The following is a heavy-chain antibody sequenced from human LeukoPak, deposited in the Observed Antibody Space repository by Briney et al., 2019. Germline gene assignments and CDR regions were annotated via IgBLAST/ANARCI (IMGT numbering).Heavy chain of an antibody. CDR3: ARRGPAYYCSSTSCYTGWFDP. D-gene: IGHD2-2*02. CDR2: IIPIFGTA. CDR1: GGTFSSYA. Sequence: ASVKVSCKASGGTFSSYAISWVRQAPGQGLEWMGGIIPIFGTANYAQKFQGRVTITADESTSTAYMELSSLRSEDTAVYYCARRGPAYYCSSTSCYTGWFDPWGQGTLVTVSS. J-gene: IGHJ5*02. V-gene: IGHV1-69*13.